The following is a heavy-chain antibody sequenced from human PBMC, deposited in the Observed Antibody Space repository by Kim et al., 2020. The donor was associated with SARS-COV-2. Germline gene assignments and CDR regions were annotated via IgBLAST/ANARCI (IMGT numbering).Heavy chain of an antibody. V-gene: IGHV1-3*01. J-gene: IGHJ4*02. D-gene: IGHD1-26*01. Sequence: YSQRFQGRVTITRDTSASTTYMELSSLRSEDAAVYYCARGGRLEELSVDYWGQGTLVTVSS. CDR3: ARGGRLEELSVDY.